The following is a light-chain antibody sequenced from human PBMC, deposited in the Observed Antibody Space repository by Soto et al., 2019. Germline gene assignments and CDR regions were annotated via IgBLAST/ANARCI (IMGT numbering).Light chain of an antibody. Sequence: QTVVTQEPSLTVSPGGTVTVTCGSSTCAVTSGHWAYWFQQKPGQAPRTLIYDISSKHSWTPARFSGSLLGGKAALTLSGAQPEDEAEYYCLLSYSGAWVFGGGTKLTVL. CDR2: DIS. CDR3: LLSYSGAWV. CDR1: TCAVTSGHW. V-gene: IGLV7-46*01. J-gene: IGLJ3*02.